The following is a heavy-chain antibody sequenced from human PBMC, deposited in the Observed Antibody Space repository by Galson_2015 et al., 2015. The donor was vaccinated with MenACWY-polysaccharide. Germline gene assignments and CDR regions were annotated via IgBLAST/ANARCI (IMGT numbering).Heavy chain of an antibody. CDR2: IKSDASTT. V-gene: IGHV3-74*01. Sequence: SLRLSCAASGFTFSIYAIHWVRQAPGKGLEWVARIKSDASTTNNADSVKGRFTISRDNAKNTLYLEMNSLRAEDTAVYYCANSIPAGNLDYWGQGTLVTVSS. CDR3: ANSIPAGNLDY. D-gene: IGHD4-23*01. CDR1: GFTFSIYA. J-gene: IGHJ4*02.